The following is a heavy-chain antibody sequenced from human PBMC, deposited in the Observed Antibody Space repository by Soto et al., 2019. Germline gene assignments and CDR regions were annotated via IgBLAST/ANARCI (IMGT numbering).Heavy chain of an antibody. CDR3: ARETVGYFQH. Sequence: EASVKVSCKASGYTFTSYGISWVRQAPGQGLEWMGWISANSGNTGYAQKFQGRVTMTRNTSISTVYMELSSLRSEDTAVYYCARETVGYFQHWGQGTLVTSPQ. V-gene: IGHV1-8*02. J-gene: IGHJ1*01. CDR1: GYTFTSYG. CDR2: ISANSGNT. D-gene: IGHD2-15*01.